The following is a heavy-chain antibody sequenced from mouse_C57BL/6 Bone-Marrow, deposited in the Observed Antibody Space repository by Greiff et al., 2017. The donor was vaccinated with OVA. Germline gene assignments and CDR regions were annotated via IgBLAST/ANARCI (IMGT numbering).Heavy chain of an antibody. J-gene: IGHJ1*03. CDR3: ARPIYDGYYGWYFDV. D-gene: IGHD2-3*01. V-gene: IGHV5-6*01. Sequence: EVQVVESGGDLVKPGGSLKLSCAASGFTFSSYGMSWVRQTPDKRLEWVATISSGGSYTYYPDSVKGRFTISRDNAKNTLYLQMSSLKSEDTAMYYCARPIYDGYYGWYFDVWGTGTTVTVSS. CDR2: ISSGGSYT. CDR1: GFTFSSYG.